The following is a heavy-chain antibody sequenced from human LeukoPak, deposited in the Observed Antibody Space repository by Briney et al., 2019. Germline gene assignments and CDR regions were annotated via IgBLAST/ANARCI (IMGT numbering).Heavy chain of an antibody. CDR3: ARADGSGSYFLDY. V-gene: IGHV3-48*04. CDR2: ISSSSSTI. Sequence: GGSLRLSCAASGFTFSSYSMNWVRQAPGKGLERVSYISSSSSTIYYADSVKGRFTISRDNAKNSLYLQMNSLRAEDTAVYYCARADGSGSYFLDYWGQGTLVTVSS. J-gene: IGHJ4*02. D-gene: IGHD3-10*01. CDR1: GFTFSSYS.